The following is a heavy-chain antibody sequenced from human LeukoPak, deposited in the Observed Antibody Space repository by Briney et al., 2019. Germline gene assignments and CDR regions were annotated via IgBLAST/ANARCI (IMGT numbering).Heavy chain of an antibody. Sequence: SETLSLTCTVSAGSISSSSYYWGWIRQPPGKGLEWIGEINHSGSTNYNPSLKSRVTISVDTSKNQFSLKLSSVTAADTAVYYCARGPNYGGNSKDFDYWGQGTLVTVSS. CDR3: ARGPNYGGNSKDFDY. D-gene: IGHD4-23*01. V-gene: IGHV4-39*07. J-gene: IGHJ4*02. CDR2: INHSGST. CDR1: AGSISSSSYY.